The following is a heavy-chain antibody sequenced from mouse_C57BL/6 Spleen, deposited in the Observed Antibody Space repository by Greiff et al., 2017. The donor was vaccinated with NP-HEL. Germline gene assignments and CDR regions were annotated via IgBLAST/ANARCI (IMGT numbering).Heavy chain of an antibody. CDR2: INPNNGGT. CDR3: ARGWLGAY. D-gene: IGHD2-3*01. V-gene: IGHV1-18*01. Sequence: EVQLQESGPELVKPGASVKIPCKASGYTFTDYNMDWVKQSHGKSLEWIGDINPNNGGTIYNQKFKGKATLTVDKSSSTAYMELRSLTSEDTAVYYCARGWLGAYWGQGTLVTVSA. CDR1: GYTFTDYN. J-gene: IGHJ3*01.